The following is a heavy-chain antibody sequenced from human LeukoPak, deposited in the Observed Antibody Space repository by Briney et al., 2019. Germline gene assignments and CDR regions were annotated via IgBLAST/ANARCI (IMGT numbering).Heavy chain of an antibody. D-gene: IGHD2-2*01. Sequence: PGRSLRLSCAASGFTFSTYAMHWVRQAPGKGLEWVAVISHDGTNKYYADSVQGRFTISRDNSKNTLHLQMNSLRAEDTAVYYCAKDADCSNTNCYREFRYWGQGTLVTVSS. CDR2: ISHDGTNK. CDR1: GFTFSTYA. J-gene: IGHJ4*02. CDR3: AKDADCSNTNCYREFRY. V-gene: IGHV3-30*18.